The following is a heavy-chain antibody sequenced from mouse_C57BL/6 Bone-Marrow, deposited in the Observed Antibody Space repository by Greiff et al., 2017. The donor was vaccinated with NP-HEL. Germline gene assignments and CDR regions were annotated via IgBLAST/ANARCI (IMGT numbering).Heavy chain of an antibody. J-gene: IGHJ3*01. CDR1: GFTFSSYA. CDR2: ISSGGDYI. Sequence: EVQRVESGEGLVKPGGSLKLSCAASGFTFSSYAMSWVRQTPEKRLEWVAYISSGGDYIYYADTVKGRFTIARDNARNTLYLQMSSLKSEDTAMYYCTRDELTGTLGLFAYWGQGTLVTVSA. V-gene: IGHV5-9-1*02. CDR3: TRDELTGTLGLFAY. D-gene: IGHD4-1*01.